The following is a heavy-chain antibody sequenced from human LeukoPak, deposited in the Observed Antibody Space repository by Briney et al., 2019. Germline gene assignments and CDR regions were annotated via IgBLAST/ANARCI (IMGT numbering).Heavy chain of an antibody. CDR2: ISSGGGTI. J-gene: IGHJ4*02. CDR3: ASIAAVAARGVY. Sequence: GGSLRLSCAASGFTFSCYEMNWVRQAPGKGLEWVSYISSGGGTIYYADSVKGRFTISRDNAKNSLYLQMNSLRAEDTAVYYCASIAAVAARGVYWGQGTLVTVSS. D-gene: IGHD6-13*01. CDR1: GFTFSCYE. V-gene: IGHV3-48*03.